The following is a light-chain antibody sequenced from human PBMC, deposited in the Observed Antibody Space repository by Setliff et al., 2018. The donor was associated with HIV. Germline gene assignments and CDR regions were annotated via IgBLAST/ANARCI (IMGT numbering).Light chain of an antibody. Sequence: ALPQPASVSGSPGQSITISCTGTSSDVGDYNYVSWSQQHPGKAPKLMIYDVSKRPSGVSNRFSGAKSGNTASLTISGLQAEDEADYYCSSYTGSNTYIFGSGTKVTVL. V-gene: IGLV2-14*01. CDR3: SSYTGSNTYI. J-gene: IGLJ1*01. CDR1: SSDVGDYNY. CDR2: DVS.